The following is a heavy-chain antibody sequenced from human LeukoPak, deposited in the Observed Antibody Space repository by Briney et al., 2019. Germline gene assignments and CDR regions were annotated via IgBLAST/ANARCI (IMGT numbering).Heavy chain of an antibody. J-gene: IGHJ3*02. D-gene: IGHD1-26*01. V-gene: IGHV3-9*01. CDR3: AKLMYAIVGPTTGGAFDI. Sequence: GGSLRLSCAASGFTFDDYAMHWVRQAPGKGLEWVSGISWNSGSIGYADSVKGRFTISRDNAKNSLYLQMNSLRAEDTALYYCAKLMYAIVGPTTGGAFDIWGQGTMVTVSS. CDR2: ISWNSGSI. CDR1: GFTFDDYA.